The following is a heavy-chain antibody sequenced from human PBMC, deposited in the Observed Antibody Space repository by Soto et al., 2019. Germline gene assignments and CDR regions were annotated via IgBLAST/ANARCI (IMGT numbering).Heavy chain of an antibody. CDR3: ARESQPADY. CDR2: ISAYNGNT. CDR1: GGTFGSYA. J-gene: IGHJ4*01. V-gene: IGHV1-18*01. Sequence: GASVKVSCKTSGGTFGSYAISWVRQAPGQGLEWMGWISAYNGNTNYAQKLQGRVTMTTDTSTSTAYMELRSLRSDDTAVYYCARESQPADYWGQGTLVTVSS.